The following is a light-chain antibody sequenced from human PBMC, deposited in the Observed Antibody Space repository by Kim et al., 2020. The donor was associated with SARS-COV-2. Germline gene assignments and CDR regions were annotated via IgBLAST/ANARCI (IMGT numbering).Light chain of an antibody. CDR2: GAS. CDR3: QQYGSSLYT. CDR1: QSVSSSY. V-gene: IGKV3-20*01. Sequence: LSPGERATLSCRASQSVSSSYLAWYQQKPGQAPRLLIYGASSRATGIPDRFSGSGSGTDFTLTISRLEPEEFAVYYCQQYGSSLYTFGQGTKLEIK. J-gene: IGKJ2*01.